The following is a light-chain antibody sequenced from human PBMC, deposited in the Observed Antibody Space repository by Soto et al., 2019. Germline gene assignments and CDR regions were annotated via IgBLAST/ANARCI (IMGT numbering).Light chain of an antibody. CDR3: SSYGGSNNFV. CDR2: EVT. CDR1: SSDVGGYNF. V-gene: IGLV2-8*01. Sequence: QSALTQPPSASGSPGQSVTISCTGTSSDVGGYNFVSWYQQYPGKAPKLIIYEVTKWPSGVPDRFSGSKSGNTASLTVSGLQTDDEADYYCSSYGGSNNFVFGTGTKVTVL. J-gene: IGLJ1*01.